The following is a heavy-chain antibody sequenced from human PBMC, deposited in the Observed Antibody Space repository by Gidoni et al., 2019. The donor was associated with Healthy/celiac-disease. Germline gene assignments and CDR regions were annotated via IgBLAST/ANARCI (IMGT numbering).Heavy chain of an antibody. J-gene: IGHJ4*02. D-gene: IGHD3-22*01. CDR1: GFTISRYD. V-gene: IGHV3-23*01. CDR2: ISGGRVSA. CDR3: AKDLAVYYDSSGYPYISNFDY. Sequence: EVQLLESGGGLVQPGGSLRLSCAASGFTISRYDLRRVRQAPGKGREWVSAISGGRVSAYSADSVKGRLTISRDNSNNTLYLQMSSLRAEDTAVYYCAKDLAVYYDSSGYPYISNFDYWGQGTLVTVSS.